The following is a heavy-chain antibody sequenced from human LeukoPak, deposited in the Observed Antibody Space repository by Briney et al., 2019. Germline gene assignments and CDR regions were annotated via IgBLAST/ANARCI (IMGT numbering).Heavy chain of an antibody. CDR3: ARERTGDIAAAGRRFDP. CDR1: GYTFTSYG. V-gene: IGHV1-18*01. D-gene: IGHD6-13*01. Sequence: ASVKVPCKASGYTFTSYGISWVRQAPGQGLEWMGWISAYNGNTNYAQKFQGRVTMTRNTSISTAYMELSSLRSEDTAVYYCARERTGDIAAAGRRFDPWGQGTLVTVSS. CDR2: ISAYNGNT. J-gene: IGHJ5*02.